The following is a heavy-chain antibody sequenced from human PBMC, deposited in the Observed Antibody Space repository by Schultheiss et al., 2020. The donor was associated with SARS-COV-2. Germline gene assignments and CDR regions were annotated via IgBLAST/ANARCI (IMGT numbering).Heavy chain of an antibody. CDR2: IKQDGSEK. CDR1: GFTVSSNH. D-gene: IGHD2-15*01. J-gene: IGHJ6*02. Sequence: GESLKISCAASGFTVSSNHMSWVRQAPAKGLEWVAIIKQDGSEKYYVDSVKGRFTISRDNAKNSLYLQMNSLRAEDTAVYYCAREIVVVVAAKAYYYGMDVWGQGTTVTVSS. CDR3: AREIVVVVAAKAYYYGMDV. V-gene: IGHV3-7*01.